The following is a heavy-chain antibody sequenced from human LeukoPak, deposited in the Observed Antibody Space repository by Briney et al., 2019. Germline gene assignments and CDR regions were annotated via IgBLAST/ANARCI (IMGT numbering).Heavy chain of an antibody. Sequence: GGSLRLSCAASGFTFTSYSMNWIRQAPGKGLEWVSFISGSSNYIYYADSVKGRFTISRDNAKNSLSLQVNSLRAEDTAVYYCARGEVITTDYFDSWGQGTLVTVSS. V-gene: IGHV3-21*06. CDR1: GFTFTSYS. CDR2: ISGSSNYI. D-gene: IGHD3-3*01. J-gene: IGHJ4*01. CDR3: ARGEVITTDYFDS.